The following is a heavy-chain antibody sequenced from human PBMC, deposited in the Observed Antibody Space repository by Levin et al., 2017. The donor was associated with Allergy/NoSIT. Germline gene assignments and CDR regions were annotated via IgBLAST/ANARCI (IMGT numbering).Heavy chain of an antibody. CDR2: IYSDGST. CDR3: ARVLSASGSYYKGWFDP. D-gene: IGHD3-10*01. V-gene: IGHV3-66*01. CDR1: GFTVSGNY. Sequence: GESLKISCAASGFTVSGNYMTWVRQAPGKGLEWVSIIYSDGSTYYADSVKGRFTISRDNSKNTLSLQLNSLRAEDTAVYYCARVLSASGSYYKGWFDPWGQGTLVTVSS. J-gene: IGHJ5*02.